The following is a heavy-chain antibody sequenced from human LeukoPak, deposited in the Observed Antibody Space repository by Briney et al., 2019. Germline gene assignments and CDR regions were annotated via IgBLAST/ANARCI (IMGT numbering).Heavy chain of an antibody. J-gene: IGHJ6*04. CDR3: ASFYGSGSYSYYGMGV. CDR2: FDREDGET. V-gene: IGHV1-24*01. D-gene: IGHD3-10*01. Sequence: ASVKVSCKVSGYTLTELSMHWVRQAPGKGLEWMGGFDREDGETIYAQKFQGRVTMTEDTSTDTAYMELSSLRSEDTAVYYCASFYGSGSYSYYGMGVWGKGTTVTVSS. CDR1: GYTLTELS.